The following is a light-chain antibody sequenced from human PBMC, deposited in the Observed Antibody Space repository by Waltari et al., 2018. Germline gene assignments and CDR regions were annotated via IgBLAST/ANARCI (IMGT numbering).Light chain of an antibody. J-gene: IGLJ2*01. Sequence: QSALTQPRSVSGSPGQSVTFSCTGTSNDVGGYNHFSWYQQAPGKAPKPMIYDVFNRPSGVPDRFSGSKSGNTASLTISGLQADDEADYYCCSYAGSYTVLFGGGTKLTVL. V-gene: IGLV2-11*01. CDR3: CSYAGSYTVL. CDR2: DVF. CDR1: SNDVGGYNH.